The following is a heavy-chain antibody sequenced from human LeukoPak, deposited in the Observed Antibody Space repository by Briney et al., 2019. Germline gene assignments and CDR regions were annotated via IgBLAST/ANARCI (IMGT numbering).Heavy chain of an antibody. CDR1: GYTFINHY. CDR2: INPDSGDT. J-gene: IGHJ4*02. D-gene: IGHD4-17*01. V-gene: IGHV1-2*02. Sequence: ASVRVSCKASGYTFINHYMHWVRQAPGQGLEWMSWINPDSGDTKSAQTFPGRVTMTRDTSMSTAYLEVSSLTSDDTAVYYCARTRHGAVSFANWGQETLVTVSS. CDR3: ARTRHGAVSFAN.